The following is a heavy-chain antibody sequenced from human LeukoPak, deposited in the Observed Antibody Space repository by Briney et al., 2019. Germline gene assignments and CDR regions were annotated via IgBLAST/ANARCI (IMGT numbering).Heavy chain of an antibody. CDR1: GLTFSNYD. J-gene: IGHJ4*02. Sequence: GGSLTLSCAASGLTFSNYDMNWVRQAPGKGLEWVSSVSGSGDDTYYADSVKGRFIISRDNSKTNMYLQMHSLRADDTAVYYCAKSYNNPTVAIRVRGVIPYFDSWGQGSLVTVSS. D-gene: IGHD3-10*01. CDR2: VSGSGDDT. V-gene: IGHV3-23*01. CDR3: AKSYNNPTVAIRVRGVIPYFDS.